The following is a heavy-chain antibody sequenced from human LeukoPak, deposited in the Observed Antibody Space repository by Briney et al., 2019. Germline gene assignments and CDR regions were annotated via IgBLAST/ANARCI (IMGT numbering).Heavy chain of an antibody. V-gene: IGHV4-39*01. Sequence: SETLSLTCTVSGGSISSSSYYWGWIRQPPGKGLEWIGSIYYSGSTYYNPSLKSRVTISVDTSKNQFSLKLSSVTAADTAVYYCAGIYGSYCFDYWGQGTLVTVSS. CDR3: AGIYGSYCFDY. CDR2: IYYSGST. J-gene: IGHJ4*02. D-gene: IGHD3-10*01. CDR1: GGSISSSSYY.